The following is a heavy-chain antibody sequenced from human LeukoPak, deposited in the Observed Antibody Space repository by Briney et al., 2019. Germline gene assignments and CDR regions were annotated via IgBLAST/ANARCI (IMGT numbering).Heavy chain of an antibody. Sequence: RTSQTLSLTCTVSGGSISSGVYCRSWIRQRPGEGLQWIGYICSSGSAYYNPSLKSRVTMSIDTSKNQFSLKLSSVTAADTAVYYCARRSPYYDSQILFDYWGQGTLVTVSS. V-gene: IGHV4-30-4*08. CDR1: GGSISSGVYC. CDR3: ARRSPYYDSQILFDY. CDR2: ICSSGSA. J-gene: IGHJ4*02. D-gene: IGHD3-22*01.